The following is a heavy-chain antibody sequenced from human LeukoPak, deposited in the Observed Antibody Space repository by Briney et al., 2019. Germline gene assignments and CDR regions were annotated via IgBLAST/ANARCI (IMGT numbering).Heavy chain of an antibody. CDR2: IGIDGDT. D-gene: IGHD6-19*01. J-gene: IGHJ5*01. CDR3: ARTSLSGWYDS. CDR1: GFTLSGYD. Sequence: PAGSLRLSCAASGFTLSGYDVHWVRQAPGKGLEWVSAIGIDGDTYYPGSVKGRFTISRENAKNSLYLQMNSLRAGDTAVYYCARTSLSGWYDSWGQGTLVTVSS. V-gene: IGHV3-13*01.